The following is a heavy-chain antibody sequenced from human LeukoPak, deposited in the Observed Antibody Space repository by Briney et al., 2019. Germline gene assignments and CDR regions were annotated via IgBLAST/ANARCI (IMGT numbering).Heavy chain of an antibody. J-gene: IGHJ3*02. V-gene: IGHV1-8*01. D-gene: IGHD6-13*01. Sequence: GASVKVSCKASGYTFTSHDINWVRQATGQGLEWMGWMNPNSGNTGYAQKFQGRVTMTRNTSISTAYMELSSLRSEDTAMYYCARRRDSSSWYLAFDIWGQGTMVTVSS. CDR3: ARRRDSSSWYLAFDI. CDR2: MNPNSGNT. CDR1: GYTFTSHD.